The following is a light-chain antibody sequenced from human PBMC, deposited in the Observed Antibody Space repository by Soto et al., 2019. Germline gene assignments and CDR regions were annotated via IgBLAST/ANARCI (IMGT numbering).Light chain of an antibody. CDR2: TAS. CDR3: QQSYSTPQT. Sequence: DIRMTQSPSSLSASVGDTVSITCLASQGISDYLSWFQHKPGEAPKLLIYTASSLQGGVPLRFSGAGSRTDFTLTISSLQPEDFATYYCQQSYSTPQTFGQGTKVDIK. J-gene: IGKJ1*01. CDR1: QGISDY. V-gene: IGKV1-39*01.